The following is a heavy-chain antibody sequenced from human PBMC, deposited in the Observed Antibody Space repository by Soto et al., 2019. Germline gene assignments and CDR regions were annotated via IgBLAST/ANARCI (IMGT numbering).Heavy chain of an antibody. CDR2: ISNTGGTT. CDR1: GFSFSNYP. J-gene: IGHJ5*02. Sequence: GGTLRLSCSASGFSFSNYPMHWVRQAPGKGLEYVSAISNTGGTTYHADSVKGRFTISRDNSKNTVSLQMSSLRAEDTAVYFCTNEGSWGQGTLVTVSS. V-gene: IGHV3-64D*06. CDR3: TNEGS.